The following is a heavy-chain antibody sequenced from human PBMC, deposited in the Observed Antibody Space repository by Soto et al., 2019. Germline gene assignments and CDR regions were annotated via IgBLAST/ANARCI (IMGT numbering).Heavy chain of an antibody. CDR3: ARASLTMVRGVTGTHSFDP. Sequence: TLSLTYAGCGGSISSGGYSWCWIRKPPGKGLEWIGYIYHSGSTYYNPSLKSRVTISVDRSKNQFSLKLSSVTAADTAVYYCARASLTMVRGVTGTHSFDPWGQATPVTASP. V-gene: IGHV4-30-2*01. CDR1: GGSISSGGYS. D-gene: IGHD3-10*01. CDR2: IYHSGST. J-gene: IGHJ5*02.